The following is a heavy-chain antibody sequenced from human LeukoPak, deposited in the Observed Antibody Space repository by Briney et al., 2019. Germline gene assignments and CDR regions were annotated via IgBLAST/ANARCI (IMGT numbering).Heavy chain of an antibody. D-gene: IGHD3-22*01. CDR1: GFTVSSNY. J-gene: IGHJ4*02. Sequence: PGGSLRLSCAASGFTVSSNYMSWVRQAPGKGLEWVSLIYSGGSTYYADSVKGRFTISRDNSKNTLYLQMNSLRAEDTAVYYCARDSGGSSGFYSHDYWGQGTLVTVSS. V-gene: IGHV3-66*01. CDR2: IYSGGST. CDR3: ARDSGGSSGFYSHDY.